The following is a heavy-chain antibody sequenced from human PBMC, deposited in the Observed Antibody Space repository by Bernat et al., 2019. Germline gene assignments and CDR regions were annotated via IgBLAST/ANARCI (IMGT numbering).Heavy chain of an antibody. Sequence: QVQLVESGGGLVKPGGSLRLSCAVSGFTFSDYYMSWIRQAPGKGLEWVSYISSSGSTIYYADSVKGRFTISRDNAKNSLYLQMNSLRAEDTAVYYCAREYYYDSSGSFNGAFDIWGQGTMVTVSS. J-gene: IGHJ3*02. CDR2: ISSSGSTI. CDR1: GFTFSDYY. V-gene: IGHV3-11*01. D-gene: IGHD3-22*01. CDR3: AREYYYDSSGSFNGAFDI.